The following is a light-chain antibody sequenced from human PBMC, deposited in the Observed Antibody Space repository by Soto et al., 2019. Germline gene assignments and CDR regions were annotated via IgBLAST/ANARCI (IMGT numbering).Light chain of an antibody. CDR2: GAS. J-gene: IGKJ5*01. CDR1: QSVSTS. CDR3: QQYHHWPPIT. Sequence: VLTQSPATLSVSPGESATLSCRASQSVSTSLAWYQQKPGQAPRLLIYGASTRATDIPARFSGSGSGTEFTLTISSLQSEDFAVYYCQQYHHWPPITFGQGTRLEIK. V-gene: IGKV3-15*01.